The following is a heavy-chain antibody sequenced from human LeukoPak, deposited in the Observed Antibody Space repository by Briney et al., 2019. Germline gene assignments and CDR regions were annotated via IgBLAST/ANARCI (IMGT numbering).Heavy chain of an antibody. CDR1: GYTFNNHY. CDR3: ARQGTYSSAIGMGY. V-gene: IGHV1-46*02. D-gene: IGHD6-19*01. J-gene: IGHJ4*02. Sequence: ATVKVSCKASGYTFNNHYMYWVRQAPGQGLEWMGVINPSGGSTSYAQKFQGRVTMTRDTSTRTVYMEVNSLRSEDTAVYYCARQGTYSSAIGMGYWGQGTLVTVSS. CDR2: INPSGGST.